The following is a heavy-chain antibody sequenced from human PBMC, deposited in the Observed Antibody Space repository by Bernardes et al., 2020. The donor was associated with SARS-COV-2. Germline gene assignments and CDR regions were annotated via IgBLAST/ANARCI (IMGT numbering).Heavy chain of an antibody. D-gene: IGHD1-26*01. V-gene: IGHV3-7*01. J-gene: IGHJ6*02. CDR3: ARDSAVGATTGYYYYGMDV. CDR1: GFTFSSYW. CDR2: IKQDGSEK. Sequence: GGSLRLSCAASGFTFSSYWMSWVRQAPGKGLEWVANIKQDGSEKYYVDSVKGRFTISRDNAKNSLYLQMNSLRAEDTAVYYCARDSAVGATTGYYYYGMDVWGQGTTVTVSS.